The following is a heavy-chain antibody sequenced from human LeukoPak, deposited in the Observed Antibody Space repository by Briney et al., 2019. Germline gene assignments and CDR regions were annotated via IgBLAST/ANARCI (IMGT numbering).Heavy chain of an antibody. CDR3: TRGYCSGGTCYSVYFDC. CDR1: GFTVGSSY. V-gene: IGHV3-66*01. Sequence: GGSLRLSCAASGFTVGSSYMSWVRQAPGKGLEWVSVIYSGGSTYYADSVKGRFTISRDNSKNTLYLQMNSLRAEDTAVYYCTRGYCSGGTCYSVYFDCWGQGALVTVFS. CDR2: IYSGGST. D-gene: IGHD2-15*01. J-gene: IGHJ4*02.